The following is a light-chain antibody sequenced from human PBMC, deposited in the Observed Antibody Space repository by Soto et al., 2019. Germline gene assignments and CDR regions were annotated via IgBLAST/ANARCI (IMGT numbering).Light chain of an antibody. V-gene: IGLV2-14*03. Sequence: QSVLTQPASVSGSPGQSITIPCTGSSSDIGLYTFVSWYQQHPGKAPKLLIYDVSYRPSGISDRLSGSKSGNTASLTISGLQPEDEADYYCSSYGATSTLFGGGTKLTVL. CDR1: SSDIGLYTF. CDR3: SSYGATSTL. CDR2: DVS. J-gene: IGLJ2*01.